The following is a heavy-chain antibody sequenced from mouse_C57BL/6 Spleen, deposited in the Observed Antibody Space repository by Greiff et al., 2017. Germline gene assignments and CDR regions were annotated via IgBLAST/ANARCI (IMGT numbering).Heavy chain of an antibody. CDR3: ARSRDYGSGGFAY. V-gene: IGHV1-82*01. CDR2: IYPGDGDT. CDR1: GYAFSSSW. D-gene: IGHD1-1*01. J-gene: IGHJ3*01. Sequence: QVQLQQSGPELVKPGASVKISCKASGYAFSSSWMNWVKQRPGKGLEWIGRIYPGDGDTNYNGKFKGKATLTADKSSSTAYMQLSGLTSEDSAVYFCARSRDYGSGGFAYWGQGTLVTVSA.